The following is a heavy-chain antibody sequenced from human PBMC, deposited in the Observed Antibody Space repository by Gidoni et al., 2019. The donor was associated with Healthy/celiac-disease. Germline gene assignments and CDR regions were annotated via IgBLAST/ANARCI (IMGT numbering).Heavy chain of an antibody. CDR2: IWYDGSNK. J-gene: IGHJ4*02. CDR1: GFTFSSYG. Sequence: QVQLVESGGGVVQPGRSLRLSCEASGFTFSSYGMHWVRQAPGKGLEWVAVIWYDGSNKYYADSVKGRFTISRDNSKNTLYLQMNSLRAEDTAVYYCAREATGGYYFDYWGQGTLVTVSS. V-gene: IGHV3-33*01. CDR3: AREATGGYYFDY. D-gene: IGHD1-26*01.